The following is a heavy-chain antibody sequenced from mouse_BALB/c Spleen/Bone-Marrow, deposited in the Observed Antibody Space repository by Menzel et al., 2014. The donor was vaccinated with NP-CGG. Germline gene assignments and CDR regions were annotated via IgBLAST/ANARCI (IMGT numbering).Heavy chain of an antibody. Sequence: VKLQESGAELVKPGASVKPSCKASGYTFTSHWMHWVKQRPGQGLEWIGEINPSNGRSDYNEKFKSKATLTVDKSSSTAYMQLSSLTSEDSAVYYCARRGNYGAMDYWGQGTSVTVSS. CDR2: INPSNGRS. V-gene: IGHV1S81*02. J-gene: IGHJ4*01. CDR3: ARRGNYGAMDY. CDR1: GYTFTSHW. D-gene: IGHD2-1*01.